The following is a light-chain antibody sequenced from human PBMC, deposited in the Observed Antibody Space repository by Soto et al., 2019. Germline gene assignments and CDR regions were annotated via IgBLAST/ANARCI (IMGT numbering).Light chain of an antibody. V-gene: IGLV2-11*01. CDR1: SGDIGAYNY. CDR3: CSYAGSYTLL. J-gene: IGLJ2*01. CDR2: DVT. Sequence: QSALTQPRSVSGSPGQSVTISCTGTSGDIGAYNYVSWYQQHPGKAPKLLIYDVTKRPSGVPDRFSGSKSGNTASLTISGLQAEDEADYYCCSYAGSYTLLFGGGTKLTVL.